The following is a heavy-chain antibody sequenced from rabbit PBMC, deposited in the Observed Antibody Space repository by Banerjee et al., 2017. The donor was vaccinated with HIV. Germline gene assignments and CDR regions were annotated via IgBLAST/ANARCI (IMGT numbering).Heavy chain of an antibody. D-gene: IGHD7-1*01. V-gene: IGHV1S45*01. CDR3: ARDAGGDGYSNDL. CDR1: GFSFSSSYW. CDR2: IYTGGSDNT. Sequence: QEQLEESGGDLVKPEGSLTLTCTASGFSFSSSYWICWVRQAPGKGLEWIACIYTGGSDNTYYASWAIARFTISKTSSTTVTLQLNSLTAADTATYFCARDAGGDGYSNDLWGPGTLVTVS. J-gene: IGHJ4*01.